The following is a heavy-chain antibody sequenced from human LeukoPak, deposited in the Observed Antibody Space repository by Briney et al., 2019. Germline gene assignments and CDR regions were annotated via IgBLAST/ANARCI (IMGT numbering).Heavy chain of an antibody. CDR3: ARGTRGYSRIEN. CDR1: GFTLSSYA. J-gene: IGHJ4*02. V-gene: IGHV3-30-3*01. D-gene: IGHD5-18*01. CDR2: ISYDGSNK. Sequence: PGRSLRLSCAASGFTLSSYAMHWVRQAPGKGLEWVAVISYDGSNKYYADSVKGRFTISRDNSKNTLYLQMNSLRAEDTAVYYCARGTRGYSRIENWGQGTLVTVSS.